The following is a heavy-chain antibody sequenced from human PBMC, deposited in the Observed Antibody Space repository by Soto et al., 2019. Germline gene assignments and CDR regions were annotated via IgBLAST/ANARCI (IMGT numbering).Heavy chain of an antibody. CDR1: GFRFSGFG. Sequence: QVQLVESGGGVVQPGASLTLSCAASGFRFSGFGMHWVRQAPGKGLEWVAVISFDASEKCYVDSVKGRFSISRDDSHSKVFLQMNSLRREDTGVYYCGRDLGGYVHLWDKSNYWGQGTLVNVS. D-gene: IGHD5-12*01. CDR3: GRDLGGYVHLWDKSNY. CDR2: ISFDASEK. J-gene: IGHJ1*01. V-gene: IGHV3-30*04.